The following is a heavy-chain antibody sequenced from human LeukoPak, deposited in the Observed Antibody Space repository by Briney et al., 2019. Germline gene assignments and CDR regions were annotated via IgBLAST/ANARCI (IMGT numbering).Heavy chain of an antibody. Sequence: PGGSLRLSCAASGFTFSSYAMGWVRQAPGKGLEWVSVISGSGGTTYYADSVKGRFTISRDNSKNTLYLQMNSLRAEDTAVYYCAKFSGIAAAGFDYWGQGTLVTVSS. V-gene: IGHV3-23*01. CDR3: AKFSGIAAAGFDY. CDR2: ISGSGGTT. J-gene: IGHJ4*02. CDR1: GFTFSSYA. D-gene: IGHD6-13*01.